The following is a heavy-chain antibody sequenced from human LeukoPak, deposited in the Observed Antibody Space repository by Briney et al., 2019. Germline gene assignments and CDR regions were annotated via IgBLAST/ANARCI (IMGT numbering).Heavy chain of an antibody. Sequence: GGTLRLSCAASGFTFRSYGMSWVRQAPGKGLEWVSAISGSGGSTHYADSVKGRFTISRDNSKNTLYLQMNSLRAEDTAVYYCATSGGSYWSWGQGTLVTVSS. D-gene: IGHD1-26*01. CDR1: GFTFRSYG. V-gene: IGHV3-23*01. CDR2: ISGSGGST. J-gene: IGHJ5*02. CDR3: ATSGGSYWS.